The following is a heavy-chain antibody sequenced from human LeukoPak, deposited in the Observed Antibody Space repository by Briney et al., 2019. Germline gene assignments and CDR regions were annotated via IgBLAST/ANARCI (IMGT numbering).Heavy chain of an antibody. V-gene: IGHV3-21*01. J-gene: IGHJ4*02. D-gene: IGHD6-13*01. Sequence: GGSLRLSCAASGFTFSSYSMNWVRQAPGKGLEWVSSISSSSSYIYYADSVKGRFTISRDNAKNSLYLQMNSLRAEDTAVYYCARNRALSIAAAGARDYWGQGALVTVSS. CDR3: ARNRALSIAAAGARDY. CDR2: ISSSSSYI. CDR1: GFTFSSYS.